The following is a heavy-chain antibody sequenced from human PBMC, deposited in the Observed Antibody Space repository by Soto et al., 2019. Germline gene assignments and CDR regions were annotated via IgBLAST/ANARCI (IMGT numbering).Heavy chain of an antibody. V-gene: IGHV1-69*01. D-gene: IGHD3-22*01. CDR3: ARPDEGGYSSNHHYYYALDV. J-gene: IGHJ6*02. CDR2: IIPIFDIT. Sequence: QVQLVQSGAEVKKPGSSVKVSCKASGGTFRSCSISWVRQAPGQGLEWMGGIIPIFDITNYAQKFQGRVTITADESTSTAYMELSSLGSDDTAVYYCARPDEGGYSSNHHYYYALDVWGQGTTVTV. CDR1: GGTFRSCS.